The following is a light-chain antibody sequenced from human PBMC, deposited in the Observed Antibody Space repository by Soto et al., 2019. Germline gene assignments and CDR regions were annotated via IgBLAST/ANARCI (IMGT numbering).Light chain of an antibody. V-gene: IGKV4-1*01. CDR1: QSVLSSSNNKNF. CDR2: WAS. J-gene: IGKJ5*01. Sequence: DIVMTQSPDSLAVSLGERATINCKSSQSVLSSSNNKNFLAWFQQKPGQSPKLLIYWASNRESGVPDRFSGSGSGTDFTLTISSLQTEDVAVYYCQQYYNSPITFGQGTRLEIK. CDR3: QQYYNSPIT.